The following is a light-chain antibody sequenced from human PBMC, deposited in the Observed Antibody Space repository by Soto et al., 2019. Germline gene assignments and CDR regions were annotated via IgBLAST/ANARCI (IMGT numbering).Light chain of an antibody. CDR2: GAS. J-gene: IGKJ4*01. V-gene: IGKV3-15*01. CDR3: QQYNNWPSLT. CDR1: QSVSSN. Sequence: EIVMTQSPATLSVSPGERATLSCRASQSVSSNLAWYQQKPGQAPRLPIYGASTRATGIPARFSGSGSGTEFTLTLSSLQSEDFAVYYCQQYNNWPSLTFGGGTKV.